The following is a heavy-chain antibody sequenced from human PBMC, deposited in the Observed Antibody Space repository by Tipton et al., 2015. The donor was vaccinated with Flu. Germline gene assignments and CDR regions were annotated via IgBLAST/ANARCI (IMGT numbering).Heavy chain of an antibody. Sequence: SLRLSCAASGFTFSDYYMSWIRQAPGKGLEWVSYIGSGSSGMFYADSVKGRFTISRDNAKNSLYLQLNSLRAEDTALYYCATLTGDDYWGQGDLVTVSS. CDR2: IGSGSSGM. CDR3: ATLTGDDY. J-gene: IGHJ4*02. CDR1: GFTFSDYY. V-gene: IGHV3-11*04. D-gene: IGHD7-27*01.